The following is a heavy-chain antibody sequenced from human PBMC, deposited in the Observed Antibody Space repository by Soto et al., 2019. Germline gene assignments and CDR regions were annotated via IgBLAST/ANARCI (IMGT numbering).Heavy chain of an antibody. V-gene: IGHV3-23*01. D-gene: IGHD6-13*01. CDR3: AKDPWYSSSFFDY. CDR1: KFTFSDYA. CDR2: ISSSGDST. Sequence: GGSLRLSCTASKFTFSDYAMSWVRQAPGKGPEWVAAISSSGDSTYYSDSVKGRFTISRDNSENTLYLQMNSLRAEDTAVYYCAKDPWYSSSFFDYWGQGTLVTVSS. J-gene: IGHJ4*02.